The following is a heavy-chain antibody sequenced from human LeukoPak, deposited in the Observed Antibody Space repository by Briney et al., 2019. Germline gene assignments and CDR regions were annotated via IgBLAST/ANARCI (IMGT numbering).Heavy chain of an antibody. V-gene: IGHV5-51*01. CDR2: IYPGDSDT. D-gene: IGHD6-19*01. J-gene: IGHJ4*02. Sequence: GESLKISCKGSGYSFTSYWIGWVRQLPGKGPEWMGIIYPGDSDTRYSPSFQGQVTISADKSTSHAYLQWVSLKASDTAMYYCASRSSGWYQDYWGQGTLVTVSS. CDR3: ASRSSGWYQDY. CDR1: GYSFTSYW.